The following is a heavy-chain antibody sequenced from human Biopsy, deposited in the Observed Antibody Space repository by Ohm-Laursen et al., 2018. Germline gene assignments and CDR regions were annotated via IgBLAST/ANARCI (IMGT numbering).Heavy chain of an antibody. CDR3: ARDGVGSYHDY. D-gene: IGHD3-16*02. V-gene: IGHV3-11*01. J-gene: IGHJ4*02. CDR1: GFSFSDYH. CDR2: ISGGGTI. Sequence: SLRLSCTASGFSFSDYHMRWIRQAPGRGLEWVSYISGGGTIYYGDSMKGRVTISRDNAKNSLYLQMNSLTVEDTAVYYCARDGVGSYHDYWGQGTLVTVSS.